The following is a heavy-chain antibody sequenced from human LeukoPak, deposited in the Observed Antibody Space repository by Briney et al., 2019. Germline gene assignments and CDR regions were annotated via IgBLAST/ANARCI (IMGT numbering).Heavy chain of an antibody. CDR2: NSGSGDNT. Sequence: GGSLRLSCAASGFTFSSYAMSWVRQAPGKGLEWVSANSGSGDNTYYADSVKGRFTISRDNSKNTLYLQMNSLRAEDTAVYYCAKSGGSYPYYFDYWGQGTLVTVSS. J-gene: IGHJ4*02. CDR1: GFTFSSYA. D-gene: IGHD1-26*01. V-gene: IGHV3-23*01. CDR3: AKSGGSYPYYFDY.